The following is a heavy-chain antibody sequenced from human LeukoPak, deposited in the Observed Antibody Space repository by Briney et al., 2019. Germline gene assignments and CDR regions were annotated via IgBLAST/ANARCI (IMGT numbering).Heavy chain of an antibody. Sequence: QSGGSLRLSCAASGFTFSSYGMHWVRQAPGKGLEWVAFIRYDGSNKYYADSVKGRFTISRDNAKNSLYLQMNSLRAEDTAVYYCARGDILTGYYIDYWGQGTLVTVSS. J-gene: IGHJ4*02. CDR3: ARGDILTGYYIDY. V-gene: IGHV3-30*02. CDR1: GFTFSSYG. D-gene: IGHD3-9*01. CDR2: IRYDGSNK.